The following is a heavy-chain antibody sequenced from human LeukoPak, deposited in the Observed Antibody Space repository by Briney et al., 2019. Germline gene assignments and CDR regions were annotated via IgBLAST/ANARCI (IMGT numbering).Heavy chain of an antibody. Sequence: GSLRLSCAASGFTFSSYSMNWVRQAPGKGLEWVSSISSSSSYIYYADSVKGRFTISRDNAKNSLYLQMNSLRAEDTAVYYCARDGARDYYDSSGYYRFDYWGQGTLVTVSS. V-gene: IGHV3-21*01. J-gene: IGHJ4*02. CDR3: ARDGARDYYDSSGYYRFDY. CDR1: GFTFSSYS. CDR2: ISSSSSYI. D-gene: IGHD3-22*01.